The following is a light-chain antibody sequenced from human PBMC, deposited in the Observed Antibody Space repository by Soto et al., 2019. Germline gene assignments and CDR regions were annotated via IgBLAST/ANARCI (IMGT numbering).Light chain of an antibody. CDR2: KAS. CDR3: QHYNSFSEA. CDR1: QSISTS. V-gene: IGKV1-5*03. J-gene: IGKJ1*01. Sequence: IHITQSPSSLSASVGDRVTITCRTSQSISTSLNWYQQKAGKAPKLLIYKASTLKSGVPSRFSGSGSGTEFTLTISSLQPDDFATYYCQHYNSFSEAFGQGTKVDI.